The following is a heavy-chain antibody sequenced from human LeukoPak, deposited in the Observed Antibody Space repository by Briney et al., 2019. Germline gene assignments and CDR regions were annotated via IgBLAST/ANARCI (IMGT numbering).Heavy chain of an antibody. CDR3: ARGYYDSSGYYCGFDY. Sequence: SETLSLTCAAYGGSFSGYYWSWIRQPPGKGLEWIGEINHSGSTNYNPSLKSRVTISVDTSKNQFSLKLSSVTAADTAVYYCARGYYDSSGYYCGFDYWGQGTLVTVSS. V-gene: IGHV4-34*01. D-gene: IGHD3-22*01. J-gene: IGHJ4*02. CDR2: INHSGST. CDR1: GGSFSGYY.